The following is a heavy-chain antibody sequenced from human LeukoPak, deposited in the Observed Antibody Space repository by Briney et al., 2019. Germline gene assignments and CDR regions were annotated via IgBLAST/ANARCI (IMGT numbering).Heavy chain of an antibody. V-gene: IGHV3-49*03. CDR2: IRSKAYGGTT. Sequence: GGSLRLSCTASGFTFGDYAMSWFRQAPGKGLERVSFIRSKAYGGTTEYAASVKGRFTISRDDSKSIAYLQMNSLKTEDTAVYYCTRGKGDQGWYWGQGTLVTVSS. CDR1: GFTFGDYA. D-gene: IGHD2-15*01. J-gene: IGHJ4*02. CDR3: TRGKGDQGWY.